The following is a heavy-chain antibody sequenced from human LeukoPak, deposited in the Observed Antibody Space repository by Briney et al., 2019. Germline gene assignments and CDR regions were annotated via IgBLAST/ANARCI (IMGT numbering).Heavy chain of an antibody. CDR2: IRYDGSNK. V-gene: IGHV3-33*01. D-gene: IGHD3-22*01. CDR1: GFTFSSYG. CDR3: ARNHPEAETVIVRRHAYYFDN. Sequence: GRSLRLSCAASGFTFSSYGMHWVRQAPGKGLEWVAVIRYDGSNKYYADSVKGRFTISRDNSKNTLYLQMNSLRAEDTAVYYCARNHPEAETVIVRRHAYYFDNWGQGTLVTVSS. J-gene: IGHJ4*02.